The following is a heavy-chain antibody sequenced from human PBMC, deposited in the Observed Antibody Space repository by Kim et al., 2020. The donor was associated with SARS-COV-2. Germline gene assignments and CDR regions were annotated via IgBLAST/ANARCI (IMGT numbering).Heavy chain of an antibody. CDR2: IYYSGST. D-gene: IGHD3-3*01. CDR1: GGSISSYY. Sequence: SETLSLTCTVSGGSISSYYWSWIRQPPGKGLEWIGYIYYSGSTNYNPSLKSRVTISVDTSKNQFSLKLSSVTAADTAVYYCARRGDFWSGFDFDYWGQGTLVTVSS. V-gene: IGHV4-59*08. CDR3: ARRGDFWSGFDFDY. J-gene: IGHJ4*02.